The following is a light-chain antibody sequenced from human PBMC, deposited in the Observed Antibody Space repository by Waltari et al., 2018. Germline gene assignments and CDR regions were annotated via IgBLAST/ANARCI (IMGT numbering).Light chain of an antibody. CDR2: GAS. Sequence: IVLTQSPGTLSLSPGERATLSCSASQSVPHNYLAWYQHKPGQAPRLLIYGASRRATGTPDRSSGSGSGTDFTLTISRLESEDSAVYFCQQYGSFTFGGGTKVEIK. CDR3: QQYGSFT. CDR1: QSVPHNY. V-gene: IGKV3-20*01. J-gene: IGKJ4*01.